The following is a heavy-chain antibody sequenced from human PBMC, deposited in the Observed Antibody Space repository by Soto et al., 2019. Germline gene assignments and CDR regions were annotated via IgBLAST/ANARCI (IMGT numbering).Heavy chain of an antibody. J-gene: IGHJ4*02. CDR1: GFTFSSYA. CDR3: AKAVQLWWRRLPAKPYFDY. CDR2: ISGSGGST. D-gene: IGHD5-18*01. V-gene: IGHV3-23*01. Sequence: GGSLRLSCAASGFTFSSYAMSWVRQAPGKGLEWVSAISGSGGSTYYADSVKGRFTISRDKSKNTLYLQMNSLRAEDTAVYYCAKAVQLWWRRLPAKPYFDYWGQGTLVTVSS.